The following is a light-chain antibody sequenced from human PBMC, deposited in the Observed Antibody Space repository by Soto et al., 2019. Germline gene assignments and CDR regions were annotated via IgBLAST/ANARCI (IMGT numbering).Light chain of an antibody. V-gene: IGKV1-5*03. Sequence: TQSPSTLSGSVGDRVTITCRASQTISSWLAWYQQKPGKAPKLLIYKASTLKSGVPSRFSGSGSGTEFTLTISSLQPDDVATYYCQQYSTYPWTLGQGTKVDIK. CDR2: KAS. CDR1: QTISSW. J-gene: IGKJ1*01. CDR3: QQYSTYPWT.